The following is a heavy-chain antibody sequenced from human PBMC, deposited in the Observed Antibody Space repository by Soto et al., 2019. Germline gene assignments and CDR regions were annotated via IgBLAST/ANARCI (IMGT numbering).Heavy chain of an antibody. V-gene: IGHV4-31*03. CDR3: ARESSGSGRKYYFDY. CDR2: IYYSGST. J-gene: IGHJ4*02. Sequence: SETLSLTCTVSGGSISSGGYYWSWIRQHPGKGLEWIGYIYYSGSTYYNPSLKSRVTISVDTSKNQFSLKLSSVTAADTAVYYCARESSGSGRKYYFDYWGQGTLVTVSS. D-gene: IGHD3-10*01. CDR1: GGSISSGGYY.